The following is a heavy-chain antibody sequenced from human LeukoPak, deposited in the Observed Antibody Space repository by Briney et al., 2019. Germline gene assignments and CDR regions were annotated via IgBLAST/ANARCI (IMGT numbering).Heavy chain of an antibody. CDR3: ARVGVYCSGGSCLTGEYYFDY. CDR1: GYTFTGYY. CDR2: INPNSGGT. D-gene: IGHD2-15*01. J-gene: IGHJ4*02. V-gene: IGHV1-2*02. Sequence: ASVKVSCKASGYTFTGYYMHWVRQAPGQGLEWMGWINPNSGGTNYAQKFQGRVTMTRDTSIGTAYMELSRLRSDDTAVYYCARVGVYCSGGSCLTGEYYFDYWGQGTLVTVSS.